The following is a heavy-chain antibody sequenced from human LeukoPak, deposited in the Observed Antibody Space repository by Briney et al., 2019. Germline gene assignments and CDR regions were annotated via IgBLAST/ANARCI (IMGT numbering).Heavy chain of an antibody. J-gene: IGHJ4*02. CDR1: GGSISSYY. Sequence: SETLSLTCTVSGGSISSYYWSWIRQPPGKGLEWIGYIYYSGSTNYNPSLKSRVTISVDTSKNQSSLKLSSVTAADTAVYYCASVITGYSSGWSMYYFDYWGQGTLVTVSS. V-gene: IGHV4-59*01. D-gene: IGHD6-19*01. CDR3: ASVITGYSSGWSMYYFDY. CDR2: IYYSGST.